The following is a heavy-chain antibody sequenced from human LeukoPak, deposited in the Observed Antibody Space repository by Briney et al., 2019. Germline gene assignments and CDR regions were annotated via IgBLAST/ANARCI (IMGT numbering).Heavy chain of an antibody. CDR3: AREYSSSTGRCFDY. Sequence: GGSLRLSCAASGFTFSSYEMNWVRQAPGRGLEWVSFISSSASIIQYADSVKGRFTISRDNAKNSLYLQMNSLRAEGTAVYYCAREYSSSTGRCFDYWGQGTLVTVSS. V-gene: IGHV3-48*03. J-gene: IGHJ4*02. CDR2: ISSSASII. CDR1: GFTFSSYE. D-gene: IGHD6-6*01.